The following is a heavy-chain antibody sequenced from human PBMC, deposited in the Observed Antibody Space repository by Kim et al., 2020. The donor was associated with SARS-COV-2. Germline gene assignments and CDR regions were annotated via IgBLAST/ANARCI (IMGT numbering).Heavy chain of an antibody. CDR2: MDSDGSVI. V-gene: IGHV3-74*01. J-gene: IGHJ4*02. CDR1: GFTFSNSS. Sequence: GGSLRLSCAASGFTFSNSSMHWVRQAPGEGLMWVSRMDSDGSVINYADSVKGRFTISRDNAKNTLYLQMNSLRVEDTALYYCAKARDLSLQNLGQGTL. CDR3: AKARDLSLQN.